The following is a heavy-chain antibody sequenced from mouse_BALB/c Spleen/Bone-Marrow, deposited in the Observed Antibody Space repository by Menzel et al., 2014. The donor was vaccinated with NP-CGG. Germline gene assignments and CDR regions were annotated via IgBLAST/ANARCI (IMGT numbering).Heavy chain of an antibody. CDR3: ARFPMDY. J-gene: IGHJ4*01. CDR1: GFTFTDYY. CDR2: IRNKAYGYTT. Sequence: EVQRVESGGGLVQPGGSLRLSCTTSGFTFTDYYMSWVRQPPGKALEWLAFIRNKAYGYTTEYSASVRGRFTISRDNSQSILYLQMNTLRAEDSATYYCARFPMDYWGQGTSVTDSS. V-gene: IGHV7-3*02.